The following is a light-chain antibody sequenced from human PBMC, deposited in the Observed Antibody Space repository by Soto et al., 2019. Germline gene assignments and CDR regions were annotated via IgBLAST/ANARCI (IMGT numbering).Light chain of an antibody. J-gene: IGKJ1*01. V-gene: IGKV3-20*01. CDR2: GGY. Sequence: EIVLTQSPGTLSLSPGERATLSCRVSQSVSSSNLAWYQQKRGQSPRVIIYGGYTRAAGIPDRFSGSGSGPDFTLTISRLEPEDFAVYFCQHYGDSPWTFGQGTKVEIK. CDR1: QSVSSSN. CDR3: QHYGDSPWT.